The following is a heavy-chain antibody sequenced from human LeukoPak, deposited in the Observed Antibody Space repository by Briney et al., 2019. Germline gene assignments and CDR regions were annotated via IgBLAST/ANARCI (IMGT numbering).Heavy chain of an antibody. D-gene: IGHD2-2*01. V-gene: IGHV1-2*02. Sequence: ASVKVSCKASGYTFNCYYMHWMRQAPGQGLEWMGWINPNSGGTSYAQKFQGRVTMTTDTSISTAYMEVSRLESDDTAVYYCAKPLWYQLLQGYYGLDVWGQGTTVTVSS. J-gene: IGHJ6*02. CDR1: GYTFNCYY. CDR3: AKPLWYQLLQGYYGLDV. CDR2: INPNSGGT.